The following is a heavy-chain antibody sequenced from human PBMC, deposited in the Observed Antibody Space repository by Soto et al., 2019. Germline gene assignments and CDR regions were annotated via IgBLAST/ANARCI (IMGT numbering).Heavy chain of an antibody. V-gene: IGHV3-48*02. CDR2: ISSSSSTI. D-gene: IGHD3-22*01. J-gene: IGHJ2*01. CDR1: GFTFSSYS. CDR3: ARAPYYYDSSGYGYWYFDL. Sequence: EVQLVESGGGLVQPGGSLRLSCAASGFTFSSYSMNWVRQAPGKGLEWVSYISSSSSTIYYADSVKGRFTISRDNAKSSLYLQMNSLRDEDTAVYYCARAPYYYDSSGYGYWYFDLWGRGTLVTVSS.